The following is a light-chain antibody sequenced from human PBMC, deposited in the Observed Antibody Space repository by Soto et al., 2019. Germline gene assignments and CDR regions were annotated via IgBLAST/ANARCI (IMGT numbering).Light chain of an antibody. Sequence: DLQMTQNPSTLSASVGDRVTITCRASQSCRNSLAWYQQKAGNAPTLLIYDASTLQSGVPSRLSGSRSGTEFSLTISSLQPEDFATYYCLCYITYPWTFGQGTKVDIK. V-gene: IGKV1-5*01. CDR2: DAS. CDR1: QSCRNS. J-gene: IGKJ1*01. CDR3: LCYITYPWT.